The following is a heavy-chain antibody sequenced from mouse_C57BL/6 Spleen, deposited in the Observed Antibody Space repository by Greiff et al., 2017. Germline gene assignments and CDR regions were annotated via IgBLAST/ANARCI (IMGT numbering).Heavy chain of an antibody. D-gene: IGHD1-1*01. CDR2: IDPETGGT. V-gene: IGHV1-15*01. J-gene: IGHJ4*01. Sequence: QVQLKQSGAELVRPGASVTLSCKASGYTFTDYEMHWVKQTPVHGLEWIGAIDPETGGTAYNQKFKGKAILTADKSSSTAYMELRSLTSEDSAVYYCTRPTFITTVVATDYAMDYWGQGTSVTVSS. CDR1: GYTFTDYE. CDR3: TRPTFITTVVATDYAMDY.